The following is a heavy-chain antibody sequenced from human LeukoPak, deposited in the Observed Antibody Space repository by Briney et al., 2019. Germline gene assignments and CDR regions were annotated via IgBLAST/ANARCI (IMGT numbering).Heavy chain of an antibody. V-gene: IGHV3-73*01. D-gene: IGHD3-22*01. CDR3: TRHYYDSSGYYSFGY. J-gene: IGHJ4*02. Sequence: PGGSLRLSCAASGFTFSGSAMHWVRQASGKGLEWVGRIRSKANSYATAYAASVKGRFTISRDDSKNTAYLQMNSLKTEDTAVYYCTRHYYDSSGYYSFGYWGQGTLVTVSS. CDR2: IRSKANSYAT. CDR1: GFTFSGSA.